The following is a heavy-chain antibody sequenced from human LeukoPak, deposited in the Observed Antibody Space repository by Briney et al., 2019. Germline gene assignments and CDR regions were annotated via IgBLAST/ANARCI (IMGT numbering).Heavy chain of an antibody. D-gene: IGHD2-15*01. CDR1: GFTVNNNY. CDR3: AKPPARLQYFQH. V-gene: IGHV3-53*01. Sequence: GGSLRLSCAASGFTVNNNYMSWVRQAPGKGLEWVSVIYSGHNTYYADSVKGRFTISRDNSKNTLYLQINSLRAEDTAVYYCAKPPARLQYFQHWGQGTLVTVSS. J-gene: IGHJ1*01. CDR2: IYSGHNT.